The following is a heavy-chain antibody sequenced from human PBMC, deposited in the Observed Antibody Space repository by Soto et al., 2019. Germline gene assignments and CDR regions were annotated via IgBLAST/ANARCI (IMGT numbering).Heavy chain of an antibody. CDR2: ISYDGSNK. CDR3: AMDFSDYSDY. Sequence: GGSLRLSCAASGFTFSSYAMHWVRQAPGKGLEWVAVISYDGSNKYYAGSVKGRFTISRDNAKNTLYLQMNSLRAEDTAVYYCAMDFSDYSDYWGPGMLVTVSS. D-gene: IGHD3-16*01. V-gene: IGHV3-30-3*01. J-gene: IGHJ4*02. CDR1: GFTFSSYA.